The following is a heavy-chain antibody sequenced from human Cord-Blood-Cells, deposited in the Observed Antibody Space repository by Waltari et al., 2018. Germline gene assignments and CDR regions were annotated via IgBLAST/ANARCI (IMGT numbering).Heavy chain of an antibody. CDR2: IIPIFGTA. CDR3: ASDEYSSSSNFDY. V-gene: IGHV1-69*01. CDR1: GGTFSSYA. J-gene: IGHJ4*02. D-gene: IGHD6-6*01. Sequence: QVQLVQSGAEVKKPGSSVKVSCKASGGTFSSYAFSWVRQAPGQGLGWMGGIIPIFGTANYAQQFRGRVTITADESTSTAYMELSSLRSEDTAVYYCASDEYSSSSNFDYWGQGTLVTVSS.